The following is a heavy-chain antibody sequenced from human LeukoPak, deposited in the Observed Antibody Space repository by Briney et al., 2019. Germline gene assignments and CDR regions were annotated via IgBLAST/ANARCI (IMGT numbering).Heavy chain of an antibody. Sequence: GGSLRLSCAASGFIFGSYGMHWVRQAPGKGLEWVAFIRYDGSNKYHADSVKGRFTISRDNSKNTLYLQMNSLRAEDTAVYYCAKTMSPYYYDSSGFWGQGTLVTVSS. CDR3: AKTMSPYYYDSSGF. CDR1: GFIFGSYG. V-gene: IGHV3-30*02. CDR2: IRYDGSNK. J-gene: IGHJ4*02. D-gene: IGHD3-22*01.